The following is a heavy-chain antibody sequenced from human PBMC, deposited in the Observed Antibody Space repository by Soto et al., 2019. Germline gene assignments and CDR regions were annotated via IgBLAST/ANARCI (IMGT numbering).Heavy chain of an antibody. D-gene: IGHD6-13*01. J-gene: IGHJ6*02. CDR2: IIPILGIA. CDR3: AREAAAGNYYYYGMDV. CDR1: GGTFSSYT. Sequence: QVQLVQSGAEVKKPGSSVKVSCKASGGTFSSYTISWVRQAPGQGLEWMGRIIPILGIANYAQKFQGRVTMTADKSTSTAYMELSSLRSEDTAVYYCAREAAAGNYYYYGMDVWGQGTTVTVSS. V-gene: IGHV1-69*08.